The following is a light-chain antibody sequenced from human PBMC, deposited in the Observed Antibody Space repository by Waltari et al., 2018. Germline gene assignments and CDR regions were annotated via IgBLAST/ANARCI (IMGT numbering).Light chain of an antibody. V-gene: IGLV3-1*01. Sequence: SYELTQSPSVSVSPGQNASITCSGDNLGNKYSSWYQVKPGQSPVLVIYQDTKRPSGIPERFSGSNSGNTATLTVSGTQAMDEADYFCQAWDSNTAWVFGGGTKLTVL. CDR1: NLGNKY. CDR3: QAWDSNTAWV. CDR2: QDT. J-gene: IGLJ3*02.